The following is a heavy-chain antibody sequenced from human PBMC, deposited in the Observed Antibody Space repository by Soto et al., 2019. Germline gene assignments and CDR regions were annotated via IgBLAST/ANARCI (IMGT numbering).Heavy chain of an antibody. CDR3: ASDPPGYCSSTSCSRDAFDI. Sequence: SVKVSCKASGGTFSSYAISWVRQAPGQGLEWMGGIIPIFGTANYAQKFQGRVTITADESTSTAYMELSSLRSEDTAVYYCASDPPGYCSSTSCSRDAFDIWGQGTMVTVSS. J-gene: IGHJ3*02. V-gene: IGHV1-69*13. CDR2: IIPIFGTA. CDR1: GGTFSSYA. D-gene: IGHD2-2*01.